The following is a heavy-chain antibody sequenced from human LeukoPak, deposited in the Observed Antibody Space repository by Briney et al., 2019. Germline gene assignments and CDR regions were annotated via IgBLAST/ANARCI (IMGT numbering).Heavy chain of an antibody. J-gene: IGHJ5*02. CDR2: INPNSGDT. D-gene: IGHD2-2*01. V-gene: IGHV1-2*02. CDR3: ARGQAQYQLLEWWFDP. Sequence: ASVKVSCKASGYTFTGYYMHWVRQAPGQGLEWMGWINPNSGDTNYAQKFQGRVTMTRDTSISTAYMELSRLRSDDTAVYYCARGQAQYQLLEWWFDPWGQGTLVTVSS. CDR1: GYTFTGYY.